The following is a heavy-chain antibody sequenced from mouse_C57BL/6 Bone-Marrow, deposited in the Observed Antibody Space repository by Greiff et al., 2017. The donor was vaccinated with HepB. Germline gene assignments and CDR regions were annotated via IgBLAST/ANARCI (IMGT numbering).Heavy chain of an antibody. CDR3: ARDDDYDDAMDY. V-gene: IGHV5-4*01. CDR2: ISDGGSYT. D-gene: IGHD2-4*01. Sequence: EVNVVESGGGLVKPGGSLKLSCAASGFTFSSYAMSWVRQTPEKRLEWVATISDGGSYTYYPDNVKGRFTISSDNANNIRYLQMSHLTSEDSAMYYWARDDDYDDAMDYWGQGTAVTVSS. J-gene: IGHJ4*01. CDR1: GFTFSSYA.